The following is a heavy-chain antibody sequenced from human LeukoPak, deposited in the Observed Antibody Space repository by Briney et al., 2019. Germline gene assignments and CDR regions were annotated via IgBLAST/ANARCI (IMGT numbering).Heavy chain of an antibody. V-gene: IGHV1-2*02. Sequence: ASVKVSCKASGHTFTGYYMHWVRQAPGQGLEWMGWINPNSGGTNYAQKFQGRVTMTRDTSISTAYMELSRLRSDDTAVYYCARSGYCSSSSCYPADYWGQGTLVTVSS. CDR3: ARSGYCSSSSCYPADY. CDR2: INPNSGGT. J-gene: IGHJ4*02. CDR1: GHTFTGYY. D-gene: IGHD2-2*01.